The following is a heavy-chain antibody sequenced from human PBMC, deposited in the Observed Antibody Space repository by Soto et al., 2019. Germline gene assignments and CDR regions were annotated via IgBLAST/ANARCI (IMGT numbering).Heavy chain of an antibody. V-gene: IGHV1-69*02. CDR2: IIPILDIA. CDR3: ARQSTGYCSGDSCYYFDF. D-gene: IGHD2-15*01. J-gene: IGHJ4*02. Sequence: SVKVSCKASGGTFSSYSISWVRQAPGQGLEWMGRIIPILDIANYAQKFQGGVTITADKSTSTAYMELSSLRSEDTAVYYCARQSTGYCSGDSCYYFDFWGQGTLVTVSS. CDR1: GGTFSSYS.